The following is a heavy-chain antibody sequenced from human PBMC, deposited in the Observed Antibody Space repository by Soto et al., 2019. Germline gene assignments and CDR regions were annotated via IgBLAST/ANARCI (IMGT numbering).Heavy chain of an antibody. CDR2: IYYSGST. D-gene: IGHD3-9*01. Sequence: SETLSLTCTVSGGSISSGGYYWSWIRQHPGKGLEWIGYIYYSGSTYYNPSLKSRVTISVDTSKNQFSLKLSSVTAADTAVYYCAIADYDILAGDRDFDYWGQGNLVTVSS. CDR1: GGSISSGGYY. CDR3: AIADYDILAGDRDFDY. J-gene: IGHJ4*02. V-gene: IGHV4-31*03.